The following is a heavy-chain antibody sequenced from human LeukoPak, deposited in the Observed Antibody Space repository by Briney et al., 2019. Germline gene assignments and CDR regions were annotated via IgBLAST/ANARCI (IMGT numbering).Heavy chain of an antibody. CDR3: AKDYGDYGSLEYFQH. J-gene: IGHJ1*01. CDR2: LGHDGNYI. D-gene: IGHD4-17*01. V-gene: IGHV3-30*02. Sequence: GGSLRLSCAASSFTFSNYGMYWVRQAPGKGLEWVAVLGHDGNYIYYGDSVKGRFTISRDNSKNTLYLQMNSLRAEDTAVYYCAKDYGDYGSLEYFQHWGQGTLVTVSS. CDR1: SFTFSNYG.